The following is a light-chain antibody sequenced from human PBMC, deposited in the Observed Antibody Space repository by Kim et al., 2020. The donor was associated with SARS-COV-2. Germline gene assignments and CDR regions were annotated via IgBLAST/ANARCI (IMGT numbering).Light chain of an antibody. V-gene: IGLV3-19*01. CDR1: SLRSYY. Sequence: SSELTQDPAVSVALGQTVRITCQGDSLRSYYATWYQQKPGQAPILVIYGKNNRPSGIPDRFSGSSSGNTASLTITGPQAGVEADYYCNSRDSNDNVVFGG. CDR3: NSRDSNDNVV. J-gene: IGLJ2*01. CDR2: GKN.